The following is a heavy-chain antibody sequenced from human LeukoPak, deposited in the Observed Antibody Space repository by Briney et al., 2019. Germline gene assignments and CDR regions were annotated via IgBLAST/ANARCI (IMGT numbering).Heavy chain of an antibody. CDR1: GFTFSSYA. D-gene: IGHD3-22*01. J-gene: IGHJ4*02. V-gene: IGHV3-23*01. CDR2: ISGSGSKT. Sequence: AGGSLRLSCAASGFTFSSYAMSWVRQAPGKGLEWVSAISGSGSKTYYADSVKGRFTLSRDNSKKTLYLQMNSLRAEDTAVYYCAKMRYYYDNSGYYHFDSWGQGTLVTVSS. CDR3: AKMRYYYDNSGYYHFDS.